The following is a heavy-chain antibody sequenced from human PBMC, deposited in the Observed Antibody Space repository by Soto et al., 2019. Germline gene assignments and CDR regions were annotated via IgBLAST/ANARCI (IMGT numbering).Heavy chain of an antibody. CDR3: ARVGGSGYSGSWHSFHY. D-gene: IGHD6-13*01. CDR1: GGTFSSYA. J-gene: IGHJ4*02. Sequence: QVQLVQSGAEVKKPGSSVKVSCKASGGTFSSYAISWVRQAPGQGLEWMGGIIPIFGTANYAQKFQGRVTITADESTSTAYMELSSLRSEDTAAYYCARVGGSGYSGSWHSFHYSGQGTPVAVSS. CDR2: IIPIFGTA. V-gene: IGHV1-69*01.